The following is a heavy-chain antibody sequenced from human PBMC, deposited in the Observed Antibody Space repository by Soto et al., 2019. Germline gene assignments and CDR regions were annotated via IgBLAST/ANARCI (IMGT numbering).Heavy chain of an antibody. CDR2: IYTSGST. J-gene: IGHJ5*02. D-gene: IGHD2-21*02. CDR3: VRTARQGAVAPHWFDR. Sequence: SETLSLTCTASGGSISSYYWSWIRQPAGKGLEWIGRIYTSGSTYYNPSLMSRLTISVDTSKNQFSLKLTSVTAAETAVYYCVRTARQGAVAPHWFDRWGQGTQVTVSS. CDR1: GGSISSYY. V-gene: IGHV4-4*07.